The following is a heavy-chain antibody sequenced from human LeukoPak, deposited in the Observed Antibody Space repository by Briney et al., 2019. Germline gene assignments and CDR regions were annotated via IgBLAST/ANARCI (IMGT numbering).Heavy chain of an antibody. J-gene: IGHJ5*02. CDR1: GYTFTSYD. Sequence: ASVKVSCKASGYTFTSYDINWVRQATGQGLEWMGWMNPNSGDTGYAQKFQGRATMTRNTSISTAYMELSSLRSEDTAVYYCAKTYGSENSNWFDPWGQGTLVTVSS. V-gene: IGHV1-8*01. CDR3: AKTYGSENSNWFDP. D-gene: IGHD3-10*01. CDR2: MNPNSGDT.